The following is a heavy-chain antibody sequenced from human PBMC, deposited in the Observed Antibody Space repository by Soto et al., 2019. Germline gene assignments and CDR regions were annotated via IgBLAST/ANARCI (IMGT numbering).Heavy chain of an antibody. D-gene: IGHD2-2*01. CDR1: GFTFTRYS. CDR3: AKDPPWTVGPLAMDV. CDR2: ISSTTNYI. V-gene: IGHV3-21*04. Sequence: PGGSLRLSCAASGFTFTRYSMNWVRQAPGKGLEWVSSISSTTNYIYYGDSMKGRFTISRDNAKNSLYLQMNSLRVEDTAVYYCAKDPPWTVGPLAMDVWGQGTTVTVSS. J-gene: IGHJ6*02.